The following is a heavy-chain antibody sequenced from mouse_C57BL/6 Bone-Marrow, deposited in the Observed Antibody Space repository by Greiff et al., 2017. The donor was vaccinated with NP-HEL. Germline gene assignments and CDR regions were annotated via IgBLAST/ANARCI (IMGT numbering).Heavy chain of an antibody. J-gene: IGHJ3*01. CDR2: IYPGDGDT. D-gene: IGHD3-3*01. CDR1: GYAFSSYW. Sequence: VQLQESGAELVKPGASVKISCKASGYAFSSYWMNWVKQRPGKGLEWIGQIYPGDGDTNYNGKFKGKATLTADKSSSTAYMQLSSLTSEDSAVYFCASGGDPAWFAYWGQGTLVTVSA. V-gene: IGHV1-80*01. CDR3: ASGGDPAWFAY.